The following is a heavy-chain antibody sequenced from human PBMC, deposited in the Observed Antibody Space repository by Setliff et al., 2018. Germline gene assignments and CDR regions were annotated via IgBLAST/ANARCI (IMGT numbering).Heavy chain of an antibody. Sequence: ASVKVSCKASGYTFTSYGFSWVRQAPGQGLEWMGGISVYNGNTNYGQKYQSRVAMTTDTSTNTVYMELRSLRSDDTAVYFCVREYSGGGLTWGQGTMVTVSS. J-gene: IGHJ3*01. CDR1: GYTFTSYG. CDR2: ISVYNGNT. CDR3: VREYSGGGLT. V-gene: IGHV1-18*01. D-gene: IGHD1-26*01.